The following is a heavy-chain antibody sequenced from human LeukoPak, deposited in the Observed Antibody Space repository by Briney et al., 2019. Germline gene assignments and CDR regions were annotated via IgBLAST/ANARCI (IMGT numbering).Heavy chain of an antibody. Sequence: SQTLSLTCAISGDSVSSNSAAWNWIRQSPSRGLEWLGRTYYRSKWYNDYAVSVKSRITINPGTSKNQFSLQLNSVTPEDTAVYYCASSRITIFGVVITPGSYYYMDVWGKGTTVTVSS. V-gene: IGHV6-1*01. D-gene: IGHD3-3*01. CDR1: GDSVSSNSAA. CDR2: TYYRSKWYN. CDR3: ASSRITIFGVVITPGSYYYMDV. J-gene: IGHJ6*03.